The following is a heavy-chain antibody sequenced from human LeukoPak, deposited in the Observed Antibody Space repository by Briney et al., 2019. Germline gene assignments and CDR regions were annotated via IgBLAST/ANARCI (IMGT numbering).Heavy chain of an antibody. CDR3: ARQGIAAAGTNVGFDP. CDR2: IYYSGST. V-gene: IGHV4-39*01. D-gene: IGHD6-13*01. Sequence: SETLTLTCTASGGSISSSSYYWGWVRQPPGKGLEWIGSIYYSGSTYYNPSLKSLVTISVDTSKNQFSLKLSSVTAADTAVYYCARQGIAAAGTNVGFDPWGQGTLVTVSS. J-gene: IGHJ5*02. CDR1: GGSISSSSYY.